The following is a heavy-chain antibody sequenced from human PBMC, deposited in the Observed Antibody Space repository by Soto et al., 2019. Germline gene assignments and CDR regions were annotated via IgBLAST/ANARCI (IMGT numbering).Heavy chain of an antibody. CDR1: GGSISSGGYY. D-gene: IGHD6-19*01. Sequence: TSETLSLTCTVSGGSISSGGYYWSWFRQPPGKGLEWIGYIYYSGSTYYNPSLKSRVTISVDTSKNHFSLKLTSVTAADTAVYYCARDQPPNISGYIDYWGQGTLVTVSS. J-gene: IGHJ4*02. V-gene: IGHV4-31*03. CDR3: ARDQPPNISGYIDY. CDR2: IYYSGST.